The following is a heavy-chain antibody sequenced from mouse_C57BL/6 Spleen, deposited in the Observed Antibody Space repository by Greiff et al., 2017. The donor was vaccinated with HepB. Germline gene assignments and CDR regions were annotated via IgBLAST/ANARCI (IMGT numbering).Heavy chain of an antibody. D-gene: IGHD1-1*01. V-gene: IGHV1-54*01. J-gene: IGHJ2*01. CDR3: ASCYYGRSYFDY. CDR2: INPGSGGT. CDR1: GYAFTNYL. Sequence: QVQLQQSGAELVRPGASVKVSCTASGYAFTNYLIEWVKQRPGQGLEWIGVINPGSGGTNYNEKFKGKATLTADKSSSTAYMQLSSLTSEDSAVYFCASCYYGRSYFDYWGQGTTLTVSS.